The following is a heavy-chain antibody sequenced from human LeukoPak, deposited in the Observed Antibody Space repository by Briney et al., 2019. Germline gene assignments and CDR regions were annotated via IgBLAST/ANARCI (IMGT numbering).Heavy chain of an antibody. J-gene: IGHJ5*02. CDR2: ISACNGNT. CDR3: ARSRWSSPFDP. D-gene: IGHD3-3*01. V-gene: IGHV1-18*01. CDR1: GYTFTAFG. Sequence: ASVKVSCKASGYTFTAFGVSWVRQAPGQGLEWMGWISACNGNTNYAQKLQGRVTVTTDTSTSTAYMELRSLRSDDTAVYYCARSRWSSPFDPRGQGTLVTVSS.